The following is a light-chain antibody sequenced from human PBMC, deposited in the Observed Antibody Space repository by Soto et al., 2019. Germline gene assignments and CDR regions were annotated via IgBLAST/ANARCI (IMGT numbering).Light chain of an antibody. CDR1: RDDIGAYDY. Sequence: SVLTQPASVSGSPGHSITISCSGTRDDIGAYDYVSWYQQHPGNAPKLLVYEVTNRPSGVSDRFSGSKSGNTASLTISGLQAEDEDDYYCNSYTNSSAVVFGGGPKVTGL. CDR2: EVT. V-gene: IGLV2-14*01. CDR3: NSYTNSSAVV. J-gene: IGLJ2*01.